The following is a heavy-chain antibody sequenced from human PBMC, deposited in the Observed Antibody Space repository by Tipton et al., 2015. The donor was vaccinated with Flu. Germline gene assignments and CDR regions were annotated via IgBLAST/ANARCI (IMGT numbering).Heavy chain of an antibody. CDR2: IYSSGST. Sequence: TLSLTCSVSGASISGSSFYWAWIRQPPGKGLEWIGRIYSSGSTKYSPAFKSRVTLSVDTSKNQFSLNLSSVTASDTALYFCARCSGSGTDVIYDYWGQGTLVTVSS. CDR3: ARCSGSGTDVIYDY. J-gene: IGHJ4*02. CDR1: GASISGSSFY. D-gene: IGHD3-10*02. V-gene: IGHV4-39*07.